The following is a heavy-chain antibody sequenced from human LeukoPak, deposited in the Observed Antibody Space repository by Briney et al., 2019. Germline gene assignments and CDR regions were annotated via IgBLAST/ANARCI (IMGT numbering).Heavy chain of an antibody. J-gene: IGHJ3*02. D-gene: IGHD2-2*01. CDR3: AREVFTKPAFDI. CDR2: IGAYNGNT. V-gene: IGHV1-18*01. Sequence: ASVKVSCKASGYTFTSYGISWVRQAPGQGLEWMGWIGAYNGNTNYAQKLQGRVTMTTDTSTSTAYMELRSLRSDDTAVYYCAREVFTKPAFDIWGQGTMVTVSS. CDR1: GYTFTSYG.